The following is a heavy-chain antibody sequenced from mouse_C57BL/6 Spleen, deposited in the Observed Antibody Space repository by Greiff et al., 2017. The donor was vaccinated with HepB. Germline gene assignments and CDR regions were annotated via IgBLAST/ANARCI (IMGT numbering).Heavy chain of an antibody. Sequence: QVQLKESGAELAKPGASVKLSCKASGYTFTSYWMHWVKQRPGQGLEWIGYINPSRGYTKYNQKFKDKATLTADKSSSPAYMQLSSLTYEDSAVYYCARYQVWDEYYFDYWGQGTTLTVSS. CDR2: INPSRGYT. J-gene: IGHJ2*01. D-gene: IGHD4-1*01. CDR1: GYTFTSYW. V-gene: IGHV1-7*01. CDR3: ARYQVWDEYYFDY.